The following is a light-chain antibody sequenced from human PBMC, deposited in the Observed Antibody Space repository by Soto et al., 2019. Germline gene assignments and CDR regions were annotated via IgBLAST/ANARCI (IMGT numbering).Light chain of an antibody. CDR2: GAS. J-gene: IGKJ4*01. Sequence: DIQMTQSPSTLSASVGDRVIITCRASQSISSWLAWYQQKPGKAPKLLIYGASSLDSGVPSRFSRSRSGTEFTLAISSLQPDDFAPFYCQHYDGYSALTVGGGTKVEIK. V-gene: IGKV1-5*03. CDR3: QHYDGYSALT. CDR1: QSISSW.